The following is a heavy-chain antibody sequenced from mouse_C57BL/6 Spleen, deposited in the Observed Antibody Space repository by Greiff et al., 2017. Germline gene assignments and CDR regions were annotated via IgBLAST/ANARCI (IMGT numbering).Heavy chain of an antibody. CDR2: IHPNSGST. CDR1: GYTFTSYW. V-gene: IGHV1-64*01. J-gene: IGHJ3*01. CDR3: ARYYDGASGFAY. D-gene: IGHD1-1*01. Sequence: VQLQQPGAELVKPGASVKLSCKASGYTFTSYWMHWVKQRPGQGLEWIGMIHPNSGSTNYHEKFKSKATLTVDKSSNTAYMQLSSLTSEDSAVYSGARYYDGASGFAYWGQGTLVTVSA.